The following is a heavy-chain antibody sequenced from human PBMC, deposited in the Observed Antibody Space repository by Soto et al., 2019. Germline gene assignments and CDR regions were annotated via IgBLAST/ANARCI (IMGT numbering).Heavy chain of an antibody. CDR2: ISHSGSV. Sequence: QVLLQESGPGLVQPSGTLSLSCAVSGGSISSKYFWGWVRQPPGKGLEWVGDISHSGSVNYNPSLKSRVTISIDKSKNQFSLKLNSVTAADTAVYYCARSFGWYAIDYWGQGTLVIVSS. J-gene: IGHJ4*02. CDR1: GGSISSKYF. D-gene: IGHD6-19*01. V-gene: IGHV4-4*02. CDR3: ARSFGWYAIDY.